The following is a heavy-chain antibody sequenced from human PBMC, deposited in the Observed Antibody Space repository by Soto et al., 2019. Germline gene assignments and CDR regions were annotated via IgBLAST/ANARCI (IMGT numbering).Heavy chain of an antibody. CDR3: ARASSSSSAADY. J-gene: IGHJ4*02. CDR2: IYDSESA. CDR1: GESISSGGYY. V-gene: IGHV4-31*03. Sequence: QVQLQESGPGLVKASQTLSLICSVSGESISSGGYYWSWIRHPPGQGLEWIGYIYDSESAYYNPSLKSRVTISMDTSKNHFAMKLSSVTAADTAVYYCARASSSSSAADYWGQGTLITVSS. D-gene: IGHD6-6*01.